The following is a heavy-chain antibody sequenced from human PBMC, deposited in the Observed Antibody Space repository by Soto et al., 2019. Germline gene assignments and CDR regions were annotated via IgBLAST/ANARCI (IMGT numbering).Heavy chain of an antibody. V-gene: IGHV1-8*01. CDR2: MNPNSGNS. CDR1: GYTFTSYD. D-gene: IGHD3-22*01. Sequence: QVQLVQSGAEVKKPGASVKVSCKASGYTFTSYDINWVRQATGQGLEWMGWMNPNSGNSGYAQKFQDRVTMTRNTSISTAYMEMSSLRSEDTAVYSCARADYYDRSGYLLPCGYWGQGTLVTVSS. J-gene: IGHJ4*02. CDR3: ARADYYDRSGYLLPCGY.